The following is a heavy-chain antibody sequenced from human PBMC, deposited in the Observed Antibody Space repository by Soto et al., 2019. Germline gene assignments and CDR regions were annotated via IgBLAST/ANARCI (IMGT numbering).Heavy chain of an antibody. V-gene: IGHV1-18*01. Sequence: QVRLVQSGAEVKKPGASVKVSCKASGYTFTSYGISWVRQAPGQGLEWMGWISAYNGNTNYAQKLQGRVTMTTDTSTSTNYLERGSLRSDDTAVYYCARDEGSGYRGYGGGSHESWSDPWGQGALVTVSS. D-gene: IGHD5-12*01. CDR1: GYTFTSYG. J-gene: IGHJ5*02. CDR3: ARDEGSGYRGYGGGSHESWSDP. CDR2: ISAYNGNT.